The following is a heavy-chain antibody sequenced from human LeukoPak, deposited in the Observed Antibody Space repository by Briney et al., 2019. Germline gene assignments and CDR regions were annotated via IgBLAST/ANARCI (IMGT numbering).Heavy chain of an antibody. D-gene: IGHD2-8*01. CDR2: IYSGGST. CDR3: ARVREGLMFDY. CDR1: GFTVSSNY. J-gene: IGHJ4*02. Sequence: PGGSLRLSCAASGFTVSSNYMSWVRQAPGKGLEWVSVIYSGGSTYYADSVKGRFTISRDNSKNTLYLQMNSLRAEDTAVYYCARVREGLMFDYWGQGTLVTVSS. V-gene: IGHV3-53*01.